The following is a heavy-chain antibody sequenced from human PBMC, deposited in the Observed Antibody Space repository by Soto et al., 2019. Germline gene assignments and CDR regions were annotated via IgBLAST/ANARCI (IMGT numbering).Heavy chain of an antibody. CDR3: ARDQGGSGVVVVTARSYGMDV. CDR1: GGTFSSYA. D-gene: IGHD2-21*02. CDR2: IIPIFGTA. V-gene: IGHV1-69*13. J-gene: IGHJ6*02. Sequence: SVKVSCKASGGTFSSYAISWVRQAPGQGLEWMGGIIPIFGTANYAQKFQGRVTITADESTSTAYMELSSLRSEDTAVYYCARDQGGSGVVVVTARSYGMDVWGQGTTVTV.